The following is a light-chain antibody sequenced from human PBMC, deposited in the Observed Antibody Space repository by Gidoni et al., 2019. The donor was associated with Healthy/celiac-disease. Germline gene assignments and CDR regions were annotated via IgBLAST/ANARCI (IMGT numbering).Light chain of an antibody. Sequence: DIQLTQSPSFLSASVGYRVTITCRASQCISSYLTWYQQKPGKAPKLLIYAASTLQSGVPSRFSGSGSGTEFTLTISSLQPEDFATYYCQQLNSYPITFGQGTRLEIK. V-gene: IGKV1-9*01. CDR3: QQLNSYPIT. J-gene: IGKJ5*01. CDR2: AAS. CDR1: QCISSY.